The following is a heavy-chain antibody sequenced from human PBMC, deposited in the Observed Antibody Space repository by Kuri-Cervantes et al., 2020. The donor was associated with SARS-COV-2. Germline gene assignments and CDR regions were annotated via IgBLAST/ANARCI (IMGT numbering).Heavy chain of an antibody. CDR3: AKDRYQLLSNWLDP. V-gene: IGHV3-13*03. D-gene: IGHD2-2*01. J-gene: IGHJ5*02. Sequence: GGSLRLSCAACGFTFSSYDMHWVRQATGKGLEWVSAIGTAGDTYYPGSVKGQFTISRENAKNSLYLQMNSLRAGDTAVYYCAKDRYQLLSNWLDPWGQGTLVTVSS. CDR1: GFTFSSYD. CDR2: IGTAGDT.